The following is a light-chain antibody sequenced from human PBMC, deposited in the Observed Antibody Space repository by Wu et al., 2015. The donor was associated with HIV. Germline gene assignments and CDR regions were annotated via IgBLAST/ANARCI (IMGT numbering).Light chain of an antibody. CDR1: QDVSNY. V-gene: IGKV1-27*01. CDR3: QRYNSVPFT. J-gene: IGKJ3*01. CDR2: TAS. Sequence: DIQMTQSPSSLSASVGDTVTITCRASQDVSNYLAWYQYKPGKVPKLLIYTASTLQSGVPSRFSGRGSGTDFALIISSLQPEDVATYYCQRYNSVPFTFGPGTKVDIK.